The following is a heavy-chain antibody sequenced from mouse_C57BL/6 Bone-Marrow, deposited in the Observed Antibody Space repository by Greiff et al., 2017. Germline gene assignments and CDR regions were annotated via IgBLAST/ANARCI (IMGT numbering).Heavy chain of an antibody. CDR1: GYTFTSYT. J-gene: IGHJ4*01. Sequence: QVQLQQSGAELARPGASVKMSCKASGYTFTSYTMDWVNQRPGQGLAWIGYINPSSGYTKYNQKFKDKATLTADKSSSTAYMQLSSLTSDDSAVYYGARFFPYYGSSPYAMDYWGQGTSVTVSS. CDR2: INPSSGYT. V-gene: IGHV1-4*01. D-gene: IGHD1-1*01. CDR3: ARFFPYYGSSPYAMDY.